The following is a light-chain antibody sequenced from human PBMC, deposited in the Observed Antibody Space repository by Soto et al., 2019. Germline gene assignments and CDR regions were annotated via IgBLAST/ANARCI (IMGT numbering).Light chain of an antibody. CDR1: SSNIGSTYD. CDR2: GNT. CDR3: QSYDDSLSVHYV. J-gene: IGLJ1*01. Sequence: QPVLTQPPSVSGASGQRVTISCTGSSSNIGSTYDVQWYQQLPGTAPKLLIHGNTDRPSGVPDRFSGSKSGTSASLAITGLQADDEADYYCQSYDDSLSVHYVFGTGTKVTVL. V-gene: IGLV1-40*01.